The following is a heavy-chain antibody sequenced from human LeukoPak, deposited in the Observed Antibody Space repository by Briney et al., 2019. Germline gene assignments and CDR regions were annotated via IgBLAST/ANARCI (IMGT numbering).Heavy chain of an antibody. V-gene: IGHV1-18*04. D-gene: IGHD2-2*03. J-gene: IGHJ4*02. CDR3: ARDRGYCSSTSCSPDDY. CDR2: ISAYNGNT. CDR1: GYTFTSYG. Sequence: ASVKVSCKASGYTFTSYGIRWVRQAPGQGLEWMGWISAYNGNTNYAQKLQGRVTMTTDTSTSTAYMGLRSLRSDDTAVYYCARDRGYCSSTSCSPDDYWAREPWSPSPQ.